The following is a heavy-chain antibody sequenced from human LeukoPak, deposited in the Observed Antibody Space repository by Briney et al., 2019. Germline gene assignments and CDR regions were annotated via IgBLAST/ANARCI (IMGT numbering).Heavy chain of an antibody. CDR3: AKGGEGGYYSDS. CDR1: GFIFTNYV. Sequence: PGGSLRLSCAAGGFIFTNYVMYWVRQAPGQGLEWVSVISASGYTIDYADSVKGRFTISRDNSKNTLYLQMTSLRAEDTAVYYCAKGGEGGYYSDSWGQGTLVTVSS. D-gene: IGHD3-16*01. V-gene: IGHV3-23*01. J-gene: IGHJ4*02. CDR2: ISASGYTI.